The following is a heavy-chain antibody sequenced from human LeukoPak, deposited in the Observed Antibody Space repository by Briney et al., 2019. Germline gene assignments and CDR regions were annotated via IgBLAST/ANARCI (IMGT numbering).Heavy chain of an antibody. D-gene: IGHD3-22*01. J-gene: IGHJ4*02. CDR1: GFTFSHYA. CDR2: ISFDGTNK. V-gene: IGHV3-30*18. Sequence: KPGGSLRLSCAASGFTFSHYAMHWVRQAPGKGLEWVAVISFDGTNKFYADSVKGRFTISRDNSKNALYLQMNSLRAEDTAVYYCAKGGYYERPWYFDYWGQGTLVTVSS. CDR3: AKGGYYERPWYFDY.